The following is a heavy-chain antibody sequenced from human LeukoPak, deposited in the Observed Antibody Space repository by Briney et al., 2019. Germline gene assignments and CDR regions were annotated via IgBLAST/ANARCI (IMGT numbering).Heavy chain of an antibody. CDR3: AREMGDREFYFDY. CDR1: GGTFSNFA. CDR2: IIPIVDVT. J-gene: IGHJ4*02. Sequence: SVKVSCKASGGTFSNFAFSWVRQAPGQGLQWVGRIIPIVDVTSYAQNFKGRVTITADESTTTAYMELSSLRSEDTAVYYCAREMGDREFYFDYWGQGTPVTVSS. D-gene: IGHD3-10*01. V-gene: IGHV1-69*04.